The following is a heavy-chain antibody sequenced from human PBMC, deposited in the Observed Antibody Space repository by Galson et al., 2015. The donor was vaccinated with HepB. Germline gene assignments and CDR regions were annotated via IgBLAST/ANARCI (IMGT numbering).Heavy chain of an antibody. J-gene: IGHJ6*02. D-gene: IGHD2-15*01. Sequence: SLRLSCAASGFTFTSYGMHWVRQAPGKGLEWVAVISYDGSDGSTSYYADSVKGRFTISRVNSKNTLYLQMSSLRAEDTAVYYCARALDIGYYDYYGMDDWGQGTTVTVSS. CDR2: ISYDGSDGSTS. CDR3: ARALDIGYYDYYGMDD. CDR1: GFTFTSYG. V-gene: IGHV3-30*03.